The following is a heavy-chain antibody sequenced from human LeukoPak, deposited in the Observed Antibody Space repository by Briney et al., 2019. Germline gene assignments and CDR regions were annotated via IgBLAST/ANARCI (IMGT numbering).Heavy chain of an antibody. V-gene: IGHV4-39*01. CDR2: IYYSGST. D-gene: IGHD3-3*01. Sequence: SETLSLTCTVSGGSISSSSYYWGWIRQPPGKGLEWIGSIYYSGSTYYNPSLKSRVTISVDTSKNQFSLKLSSVTAADTAVYYCARQPGSFTYYDFWSGYHTLNWFDPWGQGTLVTVSS. CDR3: ARQPGSFTYYDFWSGYHTLNWFDP. CDR1: GGSISSSSYY. J-gene: IGHJ5*02.